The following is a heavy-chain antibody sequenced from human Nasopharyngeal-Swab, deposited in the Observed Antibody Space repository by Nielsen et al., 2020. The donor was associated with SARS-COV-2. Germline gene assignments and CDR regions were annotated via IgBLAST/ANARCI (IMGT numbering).Heavy chain of an antibody. V-gene: IGHV3-7*01. D-gene: IGHD3-22*01. CDR1: GFTFSSYW. CDR2: IKQDGSEK. CDR3: ARDPGFGYYYDSSGYYDY. Sequence: ETLSLTCAASGFTFSSYWMSWVRQAPGKGLEWVANIKQDGSEKYYVDSVKGRFTISRDYAKNSLYLQMNSLRAEDTAVYYCARDPGFGYYYDSSGYYDYWGQGTLVTVSS. J-gene: IGHJ4*02.